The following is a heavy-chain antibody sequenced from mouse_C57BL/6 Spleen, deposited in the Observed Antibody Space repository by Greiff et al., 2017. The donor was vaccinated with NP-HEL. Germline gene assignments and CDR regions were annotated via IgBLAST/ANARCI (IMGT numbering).Heavy chain of an antibody. CDR1: GYTFTSYW. CDR3: ARHYGSSLDWYFDV. Sequence: QVQLQQPGAELVRPGSSVKLSCKASGYTFTSYWMHWVKQRPIQGLEWIGNIDPSDSETHYNQKFKDKATLTVDKSSSTAYMQLSSLTSEDSAVYYGARHYGSSLDWYFDVWGTGTTVTVSS. CDR2: IDPSDSET. V-gene: IGHV1-52*01. D-gene: IGHD1-1*01. J-gene: IGHJ1*03.